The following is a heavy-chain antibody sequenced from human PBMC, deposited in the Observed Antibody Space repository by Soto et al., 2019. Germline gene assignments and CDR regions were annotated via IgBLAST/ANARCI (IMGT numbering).Heavy chain of an antibody. Sequence: ACVEASCAPFGKTFTSFARQRIRQAPGQRLEWMRWINAGNGNTKYSQKFQGRVTITRDTSASTAYMELSSLRSEDTAVYYCAPSPPGKNWFDPWGQRTLVTVSS. V-gene: IGHV1-3*01. CDR2: INAGNGNT. CDR3: APSPPGKNWFDP. J-gene: IGHJ5*02. D-gene: IGHD3-10*01. CDR1: GKTFTSFA.